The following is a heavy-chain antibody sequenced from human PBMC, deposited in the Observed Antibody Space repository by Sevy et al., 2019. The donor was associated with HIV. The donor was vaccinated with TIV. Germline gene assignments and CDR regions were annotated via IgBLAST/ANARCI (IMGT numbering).Heavy chain of an antibody. J-gene: IGHJ5*02. CDR2: SFYSGTT. D-gene: IGHD3-16*01. CDR3: ARLASRLRDNRSDP. CDR1: GGSISTSSYY. V-gene: IGHV4-39*01. Sequence: SETLSLTCTVSGGSISTSSYYWGWIRQPPGKGLEWIGNSFYSGTTYYNPSLKSRVTISVDTSKNQFSLKLSSVTAADTAVYYCARLASRLRDNRSDPWGQGTLVTVSS.